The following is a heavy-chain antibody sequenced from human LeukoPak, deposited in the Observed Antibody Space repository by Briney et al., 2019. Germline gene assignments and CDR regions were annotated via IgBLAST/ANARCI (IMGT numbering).Heavy chain of an antibody. Sequence: SETLSLTCTVSGGSISSSSYYWGWIRQPPGKGLEWIGSIYYSGSTYYNPSLKSRVTISVDKSKNQFSLKLSSVTAADTAVYYCVRRDYGDAAYFQHWGQGTLVTVSS. V-gene: IGHV4-39*07. CDR3: VRRDYGDAAYFQH. CDR2: IYYSGST. CDR1: GGSISSSSYY. D-gene: IGHD4-17*01. J-gene: IGHJ1*01.